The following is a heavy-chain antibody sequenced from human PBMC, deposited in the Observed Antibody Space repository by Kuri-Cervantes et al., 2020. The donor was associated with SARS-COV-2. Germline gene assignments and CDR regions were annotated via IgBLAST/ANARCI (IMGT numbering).Heavy chain of an antibody. Sequence: ASVKVSCKASGYTFTSYDINWVRQATGQGLEWMGWMNPNSGNTGYAQKFQGRVTITRNTSISTAYMELSSLRSGDTAVYYCARGSCTNGVCYTILGYWGQGTLVTVSS. V-gene: IGHV1-8*03. CDR2: MNPNSGNT. J-gene: IGHJ4*02. CDR1: GYTFTSYD. CDR3: ARGSCTNGVCYTILGY. D-gene: IGHD2-8*01.